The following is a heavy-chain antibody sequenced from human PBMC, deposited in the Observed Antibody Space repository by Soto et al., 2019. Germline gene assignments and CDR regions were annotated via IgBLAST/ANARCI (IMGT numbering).Heavy chain of an antibody. J-gene: IGHJ5*02. CDR1: GGSFSGYY. CDR3: GSAPYDRLGQTPTSWFDP. D-gene: IGHD3-22*01. Sequence: PSETLSLTCAVYGGSFSGYYWSWIRQPPGKGLEWIGEINHSGSTNYNPSLKSRVTISVDTSKNQFSLKLSSVTAADTAVYYRGSAPYDRLGQTPTSWFDPWGQGTLVTVSS. V-gene: IGHV4-34*01. CDR2: INHSGST.